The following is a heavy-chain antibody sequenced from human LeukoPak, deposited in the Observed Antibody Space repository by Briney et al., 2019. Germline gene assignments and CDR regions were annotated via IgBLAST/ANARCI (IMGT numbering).Heavy chain of an antibody. CDR1: GFTFSSYS. J-gene: IGHJ6*02. CDR3: ARDIVVVPAATDHYYYYGMDV. D-gene: IGHD2-2*01. CDR2: ISSSSSYI. V-gene: IGHV3-21*01. Sequence: GGSLRLSCAASGFTFSSYSMNWVRQAPGKGLEWVSPISSSSSYIYYADSVKGRFTISRDNAKNSLYLQMNSLRAEDTAVYYCARDIVVVPAATDHYYYYGMDVWGQGTTVTVSS.